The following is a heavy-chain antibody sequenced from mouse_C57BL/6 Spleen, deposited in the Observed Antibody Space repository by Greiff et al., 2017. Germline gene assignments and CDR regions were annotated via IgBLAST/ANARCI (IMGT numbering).Heavy chain of an antibody. D-gene: IGHD2-4*01. Sequence: QVQLQQPGAELVKPGASVKLSCKASGYTFTSYWMHWVKQRPGQGLEWIGMIHPNSGSTNYNEKFKSKATLTVDKSSSTAYMQLSSLTSEDSAGYYCARRLRQDYYAMDYWGQGTSVTVSS. CDR2: IHPNSGST. V-gene: IGHV1-64*01. CDR3: ARRLRQDYYAMDY. CDR1: GYTFTSYW. J-gene: IGHJ4*01.